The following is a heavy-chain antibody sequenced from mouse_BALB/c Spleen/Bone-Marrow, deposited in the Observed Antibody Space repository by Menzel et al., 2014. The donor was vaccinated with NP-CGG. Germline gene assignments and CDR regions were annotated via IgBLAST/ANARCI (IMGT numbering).Heavy chain of an antibody. Sequence: EVTLVESGGGLVKPGGSLKLSCAASGFTFSSYAMSWVRQTPEKRLEWVATITSGGSYTYYPDSMKGRFTISRDNAKNTLYRQIRSLKSGEPAMYYCASPIPFYRSLGYWGQSTTLTVSS. D-gene: IGHD1-1*01. CDR2: ITSGGSYT. CDR1: GFTFSSYA. CDR3: ASPIPFYRSLGY. V-gene: IGHV5-9-1*01. J-gene: IGHJ2*01.